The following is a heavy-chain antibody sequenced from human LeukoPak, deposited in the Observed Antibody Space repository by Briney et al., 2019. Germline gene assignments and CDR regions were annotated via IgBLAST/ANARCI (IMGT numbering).Heavy chain of an antibody. D-gene: IGHD6-13*01. V-gene: IGHV1-69*05. Sequence: SVKVSCKASGGTFSSYAISWVRQAPGQGLEWMGRIIPIFGTANYAQKFQGRVTITTDESTSTAHMELSSLRSEDTAVYYCARGDNIAAAGGDWFDPWGQGTLVTVSS. CDR1: GGTFSSYA. CDR2: IIPIFGTA. J-gene: IGHJ5*02. CDR3: ARGDNIAAAGGDWFDP.